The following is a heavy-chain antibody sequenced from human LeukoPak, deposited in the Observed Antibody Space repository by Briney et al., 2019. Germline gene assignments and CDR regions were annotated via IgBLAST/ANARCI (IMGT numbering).Heavy chain of an antibody. Sequence: GGSLRLSXAASGFTFSNNWMHWVRQAPGKGLVWVSRINSDGRTTTYADSVKGRFTISRDNAKNTLYLQMDSLRAEDTAVYYCAMIKEGWGQGTLVTVSS. J-gene: IGHJ4*02. CDR2: INSDGRTT. V-gene: IGHV3-74*01. CDR1: GFTFSNNW. D-gene: IGHD3-22*01. CDR3: AMIKEG.